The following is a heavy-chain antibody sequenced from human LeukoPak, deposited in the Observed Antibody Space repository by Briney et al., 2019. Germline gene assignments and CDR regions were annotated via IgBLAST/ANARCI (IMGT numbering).Heavy chain of an antibody. V-gene: IGHV1-24*01. CDR2: FDPEDGET. D-gene: IGHD3-10*01. CDR1: GYTFTSYG. CDR3: ATTTMVRGPYNRFDP. J-gene: IGHJ5*02. Sequence: ASVKVSCKASGYTFTSYGISWVRQAPGKGLGWMGGFDPEDGETIYAQKFQGRVTMTEDTSTDTAYMELSSLRSEDTAVYYCATTTMVRGPYNRFDPWGQGTLVTVSS.